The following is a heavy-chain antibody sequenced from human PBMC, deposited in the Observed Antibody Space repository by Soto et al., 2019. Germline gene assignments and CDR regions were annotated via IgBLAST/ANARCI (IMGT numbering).Heavy chain of an antibody. CDR3: ATHGLDILNPTYFDN. V-gene: IGHV1-69*01. J-gene: IGHJ4*02. CDR1: GGTFSGYA. Sequence: QLVQSGSEVKKPGSSVKVSCQASGGTFSGYALTWVRQAPGQGLEWMGEFVPLFGTTNYAQKFPGRITITADESTSTAYMELSTLRSDDTAVYYCATHGLDILNPTYFDNWSQGTLVTVSS. CDR2: FVPLFGTT.